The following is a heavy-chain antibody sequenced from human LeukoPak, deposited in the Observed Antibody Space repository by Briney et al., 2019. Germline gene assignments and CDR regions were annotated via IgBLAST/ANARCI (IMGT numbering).Heavy chain of an antibody. D-gene: IGHD5-24*01. CDR3: ARARDGHINNWFDP. J-gene: IGHJ5*02. CDR2: IYYSGST. CDR1: GGSINSYY. V-gene: IGHV4-59*01. Sequence: SETQSLTCTVSGGSINSYYWSWIRQPPGKGLEWIGYIYYSGSTEYNPSLKSRVTISVDTSKNQFSLKMSSVTAADTAVYYCARARDGHINNWFDPWGQGTLFTVSS.